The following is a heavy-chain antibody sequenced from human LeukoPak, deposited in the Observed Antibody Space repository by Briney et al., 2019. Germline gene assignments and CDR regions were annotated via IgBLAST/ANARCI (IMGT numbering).Heavy chain of an antibody. Sequence: ASVKVSCKASGGTFSSYAIIWVRLAPGQGLEWMGRIIPILNIANYAQKFQGRVTIVADESTSTAYMELSSLRSEDTAVYYCARDNPPFCNGGTCYSYWGQGTLVTVSS. D-gene: IGHD2-15*01. J-gene: IGHJ4*02. CDR1: GGTFSSYA. CDR3: ARDNPPFCNGGTCYSY. V-gene: IGHV1-69*04. CDR2: IIPILNIA.